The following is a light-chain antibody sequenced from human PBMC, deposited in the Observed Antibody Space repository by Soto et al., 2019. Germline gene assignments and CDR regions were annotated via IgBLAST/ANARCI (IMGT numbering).Light chain of an antibody. CDR3: HQYGTSPRA. J-gene: IGKJ1*01. CDR2: GAS. Sequence: EVVLTQSPGTLSWSPGERATLPCRASQRVRKYLAWYQQKPGQAPSLLIFGASSRATGIPDRFSGSGSGTDFTLTISRLEPEDFAVYFCHQYGTSPRAFGRGTKVEFK. CDR1: QRVRKY. V-gene: IGKV3-20*01.